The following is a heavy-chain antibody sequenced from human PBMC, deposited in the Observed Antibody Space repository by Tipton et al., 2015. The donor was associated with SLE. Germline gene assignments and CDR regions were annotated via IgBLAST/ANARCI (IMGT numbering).Heavy chain of an antibody. Sequence: TLSLTCAVSGGSISSSTWWSWIRQTPGKGLEWIGEIYHSGTTNYNLSLKSRVTISVDKSKNQFFLKLSPVTAADTAVYYCVTYSSGWWYDYWGQGTLATVSS. CDR3: VTYSSGWWYDY. CDR1: GGSISSSTW. J-gene: IGHJ4*02. CDR2: IYHSGTT. V-gene: IGHV4-4*02. D-gene: IGHD6-19*01.